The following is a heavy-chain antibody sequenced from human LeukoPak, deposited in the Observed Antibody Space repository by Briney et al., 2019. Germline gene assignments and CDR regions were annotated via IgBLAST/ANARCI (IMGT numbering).Heavy chain of an antibody. CDR1: GFTFSNYA. Sequence: GGSLRLSCAASGFTFSNYAMHWVRQAPGKGLEWVTLISYDGSNKYYTDSVKGRFTISRDNSKNTLYLQMNSLRAEDTAIYYCACRSTILSSWQGNFDYWGQGTLVTVPS. CDR2: ISYDGSNK. CDR3: ACRSTILSSWQGNFDY. D-gene: IGHD2-15*01. J-gene: IGHJ4*02. V-gene: IGHV3-30-3*01.